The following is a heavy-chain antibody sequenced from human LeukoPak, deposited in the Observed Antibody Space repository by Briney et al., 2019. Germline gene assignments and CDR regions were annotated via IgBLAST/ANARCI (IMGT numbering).Heavy chain of an antibody. V-gene: IGHV4-59*01. D-gene: IGHD4-23*01. CDR1: GGSISSYS. Sequence: SETLSLTCTVSGGSISSYSWSWIRQPRGKGLVWIAYIFYSGSTNYNPSLKSRVTISVDTSKNQFTLKLSSVTAADTAVYYCARDADYGGYYYFDYWGQGTLVTVSS. CDR2: IFYSGST. J-gene: IGHJ4*02. CDR3: ARDADYGGYYYFDY.